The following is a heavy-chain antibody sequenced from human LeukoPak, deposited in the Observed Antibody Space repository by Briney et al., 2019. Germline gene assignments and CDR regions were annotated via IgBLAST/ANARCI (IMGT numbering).Heavy chain of an antibody. Sequence: GSLRLSCAASGFTVSSNYMSWVRQPPGKGPEWIGEIDHRGSTNYNPSLKSRVSISVDTSRNQFSLKLNSVTAADTAVYYCAREISWSRGAFDIWGQGTMVTVSS. V-gene: IGHV4-34*01. CDR3: AREISWSRGAFDI. J-gene: IGHJ3*02. CDR2: IDHRGST. D-gene: IGHD6-13*01. CDR1: GFTVSSNY.